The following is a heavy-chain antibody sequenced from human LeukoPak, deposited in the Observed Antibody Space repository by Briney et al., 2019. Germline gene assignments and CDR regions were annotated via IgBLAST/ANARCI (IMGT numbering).Heavy chain of an antibody. Sequence: PGGSLRLSCAASGFTFDDYAMHWVRQAPGKGLEWVSGISWNCGSIGYADSVKGRFTISRDNAKNSLYLQMNSLRAEDTALYYCAKDLYDSSGYYYGGRDSFDIWGQGTMVTVSS. CDR2: ISWNCGSI. J-gene: IGHJ3*02. CDR1: GFTFDDYA. V-gene: IGHV3-9*01. D-gene: IGHD3-22*01. CDR3: AKDLYDSSGYYYGGRDSFDI.